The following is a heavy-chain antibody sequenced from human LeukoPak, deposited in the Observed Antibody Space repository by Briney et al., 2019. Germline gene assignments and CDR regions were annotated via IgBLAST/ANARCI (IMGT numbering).Heavy chain of an antibody. CDR3: ARLPTVTFFDY. CDR1: GGSISSSSYY. Sequence: SETLSLTCTVSGGSISSSSYYWGWIRQPPGKGLEWIGYIYYSGSTNYNPSLKSRATISVDTSKNQFSLKLSSVTAADTAVYYCARLPTVTFFDYWGQGTLVTVSS. J-gene: IGHJ4*02. CDR2: IYYSGST. D-gene: IGHD4-17*01. V-gene: IGHV4-61*05.